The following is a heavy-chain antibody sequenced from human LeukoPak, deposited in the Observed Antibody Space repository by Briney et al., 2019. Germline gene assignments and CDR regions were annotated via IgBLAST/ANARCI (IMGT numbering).Heavy chain of an antibody. CDR3: AREIAVADNWFDP. J-gene: IGHJ5*02. V-gene: IGHV1-18*01. CDR1: GYTFTSYG. CDR2: ISAYNGNT. Sequence: GESLKISCKGSGYTFTSYGISWVRQAPGQGLEWMGWISAYNGNTNYAQKLQGRVTMTTDTSTSTAYMELRSLRSDDTAVYYCAREIAVADNWFDPWGQGTLVTVSS. D-gene: IGHD6-19*01.